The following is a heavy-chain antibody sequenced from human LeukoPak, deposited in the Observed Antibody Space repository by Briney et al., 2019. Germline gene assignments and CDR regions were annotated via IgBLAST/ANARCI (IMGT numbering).Heavy chain of an antibody. J-gene: IGHJ4*02. CDR2: IIGSGGST. V-gene: IGHV3-23*01. CDR1: GFTFSSYA. CDR3: AKDHGPWSNFDY. Sequence: GSLLLSCAASGFTFSSYAMSWGRRAPGKGLEWVSAIIGSGGSTYYSDSVKGRFTISRDDSKNTLYLQMNSLRAEDTAVYYCAKDHGPWSNFDYWGQGTLVTVSS. D-gene: IGHD2-8*02.